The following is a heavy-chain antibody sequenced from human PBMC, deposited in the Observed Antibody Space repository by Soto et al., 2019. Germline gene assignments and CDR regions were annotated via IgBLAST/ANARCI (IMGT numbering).Heavy chain of an antibody. V-gene: IGHV4-31*01. CDR1: GGSISSGGYY. Sequence: QVQLQESGPGLVKPSQTLSLTCTVSGGSISSGGYYWSWIRQHPGKGLEWIGYIYYSKSTYYNPXXXXXXXXXXXXXXXXXXXXXXXXXXXXTAVYYCARSVFPWGQGTLVTVSS. CDR2: IYYSKST. D-gene: IGHD3-10*01. CDR3: ARSVFP. J-gene: IGHJ5*02.